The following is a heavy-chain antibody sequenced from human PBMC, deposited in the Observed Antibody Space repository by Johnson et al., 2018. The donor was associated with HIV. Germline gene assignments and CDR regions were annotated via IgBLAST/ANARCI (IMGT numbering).Heavy chain of an antibody. CDR2: ISSSGSTI. CDR1: GFTFSDYY. CDR3: ARGGLYIQFLAFDAFDI. V-gene: IGHV3-11*04. J-gene: IGHJ3*02. D-gene: IGHD4-11*01. Sequence: QVQLVESGGGLVKPGGSLRLSCADSGFTFSDYYMSWIRQAPGKGLEWVSYISSSGSTIYYADSVKGRFTISRDNSKNTLYLQMNSLRPEDTAVYFCARGGLYIQFLAFDAFDIWGQGTMVTVSS.